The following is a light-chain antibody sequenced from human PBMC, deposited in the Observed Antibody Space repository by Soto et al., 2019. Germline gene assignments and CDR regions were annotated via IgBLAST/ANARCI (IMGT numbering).Light chain of an antibody. CDR2: RNN. V-gene: IGLV1-47*01. Sequence: QSVLTQPPSASGTPGQRVTISCSGSSSNIGSNYVYWYQQLPGTAPKLLIYRNNQRPSGVPDRFSGSKSGTSASLAISGLRSEDEDDSYCAAWDESLSGVVFGGGTKVTVL. CDR1: SSNIGSNY. J-gene: IGLJ2*01. CDR3: AAWDESLSGVV.